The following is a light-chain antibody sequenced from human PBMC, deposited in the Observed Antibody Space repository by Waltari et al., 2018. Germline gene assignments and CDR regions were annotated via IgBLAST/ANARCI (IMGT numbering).Light chain of an antibody. V-gene: IGKV1-5*03. CDR3: QQYNSYSLLT. CDR1: QSISNW. CDR2: KAS. J-gene: IGKJ4*01. Sequence: DIQMTQSPSTRSASVGDRLTITCRASQSISNWLAWYQQKPGKAPKLLIYKASTLESGVPSRFSGSGSGTEFTLTISSLQPDDFATYYCQQYNSYSLLTFGGGTKVEIK.